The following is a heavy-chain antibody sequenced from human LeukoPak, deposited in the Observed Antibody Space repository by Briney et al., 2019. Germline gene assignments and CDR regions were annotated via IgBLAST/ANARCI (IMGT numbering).Heavy chain of an antibody. CDR1: GFTFSSFS. CDR3: AKVDLFRSGNYYGMNV. V-gene: IGHV3-48*04. J-gene: IGHJ6*02. CDR2: IKSDSSTI. D-gene: IGHD3-3*01. Sequence: GGSLRLSCATSGFTFSSFSMNWVRQAPGRGLEWISYIKSDSSTIYYADPVKGRFSISKDNAKNSLYLQMNSLRAEDTALYYCAKVDLFRSGNYYGMNVWGQGTTVTVSS.